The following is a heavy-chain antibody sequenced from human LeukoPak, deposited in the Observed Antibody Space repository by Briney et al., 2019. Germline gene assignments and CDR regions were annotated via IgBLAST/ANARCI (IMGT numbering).Heavy chain of an antibody. D-gene: IGHD2-2*01. CDR2: ISGRANSA. CDR3: ARGPYQLLRFDY. V-gene: IGHV3-23*01. CDR1: GFTFSTYA. J-gene: IGHJ4*02. Sequence: GGSLRLSCAASGFTFSTYAISWVRQAPGKGLEWLSVISGRANSAYYADSVKGRFTISRDNSQNTLYLQMNSLRAEDTAVYYCARGPYQLLRFDYWGQGTLVTVSS.